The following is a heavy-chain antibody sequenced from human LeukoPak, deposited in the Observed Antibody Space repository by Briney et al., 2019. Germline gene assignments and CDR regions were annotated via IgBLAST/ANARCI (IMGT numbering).Heavy chain of an antibody. CDR1: GFTFSSYG. CDR3: ARTVYCSSTSCPLYYYYYYMDV. Sequence: GRSLRLSCAASGFTFSSYGMHWVRQAPGKGLEWVAVISYDGSNKYYADSVKGRFTISRDNSKNTLYLQMNSLRAEDTAVYYCARTVYCSSTSCPLYYYYYYMDVWGKGTTVTVSS. V-gene: IGHV3-30*03. CDR2: ISYDGSNK. J-gene: IGHJ6*03. D-gene: IGHD2-2*01.